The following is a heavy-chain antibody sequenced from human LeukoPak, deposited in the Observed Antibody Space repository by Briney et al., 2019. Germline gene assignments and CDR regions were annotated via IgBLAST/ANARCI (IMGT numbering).Heavy chain of an antibody. CDR1: GFTFSSYA. Sequence: GGSLRLSCAASGFTFSSYAMSWVRQAPGKGLEWVSSISGSGESAYYADSVKGRFTISRDKTKNTLYLQMNSLRVEDTAVYYCTSRYCSTSNCYSFDNWGQGTMVTVSS. CDR2: ISGSGESA. CDR3: TSRYCSTSNCYSFDN. D-gene: IGHD2-2*01. V-gene: IGHV3-23*01. J-gene: IGHJ3*02.